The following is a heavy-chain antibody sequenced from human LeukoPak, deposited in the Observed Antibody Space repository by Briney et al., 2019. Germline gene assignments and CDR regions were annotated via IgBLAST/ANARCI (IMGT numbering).Heavy chain of an antibody. Sequence: GGSLRLSCAASGFTFSSYAMSWVRQAPGKGLEWVSAINGSGGSTYYADSVKGRFTISRDNSKNTLYLQMNSLRAEDTAVYYCAKDRIPGSYNYYFDYWGQGTLVTVSS. CDR2: INGSGGST. CDR3: AKDRIPGSYNYYFDY. J-gene: IGHJ4*02. D-gene: IGHD3-10*01. V-gene: IGHV3-23*01. CDR1: GFTFSSYA.